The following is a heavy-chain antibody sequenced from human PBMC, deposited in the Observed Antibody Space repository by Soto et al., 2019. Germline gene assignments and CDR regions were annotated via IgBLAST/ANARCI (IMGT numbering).Heavy chain of an antibody. CDR1: GFTFSSYG. CDR2: ISYDGSNK. V-gene: IGHV3-30*18. Sequence: QVQLVESGGGVVQPGRSLRLSCAASGFTFSSYGMHWVRQAPGKGLEWVAVISYDGSNKYYADSVKGRFTISRDNSKNTLYLQMNSRRAEDTAVYYCAKGFRGWVVGATYFDYWGQGTLVTVSS. J-gene: IGHJ4*02. CDR3: AKGFRGWVVGATYFDY. D-gene: IGHD1-26*01.